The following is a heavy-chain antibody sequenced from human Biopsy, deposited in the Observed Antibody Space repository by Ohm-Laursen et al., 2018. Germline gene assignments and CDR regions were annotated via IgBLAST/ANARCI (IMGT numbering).Heavy chain of an antibody. D-gene: IGHD4-17*01. V-gene: IGHV3-21*01. CDR2: ISSSGSFI. CDR3: GGGQTVAPGYYGMDV. CDR1: GFTFSPYS. J-gene: IGHJ6*02. Sequence: SLRLSCAASGFTFSPYSMNWVRQAPGPGLEWVSSISSSGSFIYFADSVKGRLTISRDNARNSLYLQMNSLRAEDTAVYYCGGGQTVAPGYYGMDVWGQGTTVTVSS.